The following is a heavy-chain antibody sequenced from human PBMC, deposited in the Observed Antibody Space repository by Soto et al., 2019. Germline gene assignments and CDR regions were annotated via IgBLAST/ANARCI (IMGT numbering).Heavy chain of an antibody. CDR2: FDPEYGET. CDR3: ASRINYYDSSGYYYTKAGYNWFDP. D-gene: IGHD3-22*01. J-gene: IGHJ5*02. Sequence: ASVKVSCKVSGYTLTELSMHWVRQAPGKGLEGMGGFDPEYGETVYAQKFQGRVTMTEDTSTDTAYMELSSLRSEDTAVYYCASRINYYDSSGYYYTKAGYNWFDPWGQGTMVTV. CDR1: GYTLTELS. V-gene: IGHV1-24*01.